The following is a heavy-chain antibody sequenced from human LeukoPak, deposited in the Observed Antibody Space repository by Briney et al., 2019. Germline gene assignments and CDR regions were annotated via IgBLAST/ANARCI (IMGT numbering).Heavy chain of an antibody. D-gene: IGHD3-10*01. CDR2: INHTGST. CDR3: ARHSQSTWFFDY. Sequence: SETLSLTCAVYGGSLSGYYWSWIRQPPGKGLEWIGEINHTGSTGYNPSLQSRVTTSVDRSKNQFSLKMSSVTAADTAVYYCARHSQSTWFFDYWGHGTLVTVSS. V-gene: IGHV4-34*01. CDR1: GGSLSGYY. J-gene: IGHJ4*01.